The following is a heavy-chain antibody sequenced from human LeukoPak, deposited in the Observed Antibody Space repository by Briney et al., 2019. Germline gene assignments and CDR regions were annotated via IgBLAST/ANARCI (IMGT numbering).Heavy chain of an antibody. CDR3: AHSRWAQLAFYFDY. J-gene: IGHJ4*02. CDR1: GFSLGTSGMG. V-gene: IGHV2-5*02. Sequence: SGPTLVRPTQTLTLTCTFSGFSLGTSGMGVGWIRQPPGKALEWLALIYWDGDKRYSPSLKRRLTITKDTSKNQVVLTMTDMDPVDTATYYCAHSRWAQLAFYFDYWGQGALVTVSS. CDR2: IYWDGDK. D-gene: IGHD5-24*01.